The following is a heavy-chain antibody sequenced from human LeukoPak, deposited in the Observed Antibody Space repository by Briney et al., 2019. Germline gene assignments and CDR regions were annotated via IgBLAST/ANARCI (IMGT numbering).Heavy chain of an antibody. Sequence: PSETLSLTCTVSGYSISSGYYWGWIRQPPGKGLEWIGSIYHSGSTYYNPSLKSRVTISVDTSKNQFSLKLRFVTAADTAVYYCARGQARLAWFDPWGQGTLVTVSS. V-gene: IGHV4-38-2*02. D-gene: IGHD6-19*01. CDR3: ARGQARLAWFDP. CDR2: IYHSGST. J-gene: IGHJ5*02. CDR1: GYSISSGYY.